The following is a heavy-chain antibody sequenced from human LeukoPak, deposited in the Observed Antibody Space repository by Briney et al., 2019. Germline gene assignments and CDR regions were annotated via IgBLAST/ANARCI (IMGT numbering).Heavy chain of an antibody. CDR3: ARDGYLYSSGWSTPKNY. CDR2: IKQDGSEK. Sequence: GSLRLSCAASGFTFSNYWMSWVRQAPGKVLEWVANIKQDGSEKYYVDSVKGRFTISRDNAKNSLYLQMNSLRAEDTAVYYCARDGYLYSSGWSTPKNYWGQGTLVTVSS. J-gene: IGHJ4*02. V-gene: IGHV3-7*01. CDR1: GFTFSNYW. D-gene: IGHD6-19*01.